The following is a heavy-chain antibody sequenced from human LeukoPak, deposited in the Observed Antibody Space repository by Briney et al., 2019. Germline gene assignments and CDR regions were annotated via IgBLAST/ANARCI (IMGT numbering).Heavy chain of an antibody. V-gene: IGHV4-4*07. D-gene: IGHD6-13*01. CDR1: GGSISSYY. J-gene: IGHJ4*02. CDR3: ARGDIAAAGPGYYFDY. CDR2: IYTSGST. Sequence: SETQSLTCTVSGGSISSYYWSWIRQPAGKGLEWIGRIYTSGSTNYNPSLKSRVTMSVDTSKNQFSLKLSSVTAADTAVYYCARGDIAAAGPGYYFDYWGQGTLVTVSS.